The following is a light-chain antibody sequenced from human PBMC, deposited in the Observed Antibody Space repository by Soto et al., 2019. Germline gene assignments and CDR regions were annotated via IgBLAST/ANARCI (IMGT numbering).Light chain of an antibody. CDR3: SSYTSSSTYYV. V-gene: IGLV2-14*03. J-gene: IGLJ1*01. CDR1: SSDVGAYNY. Sequence: QSALTQPASVSGSPGQSITISCTGTSSDVGAYNYVSWYQHHPGKAPKLMIYDVSNRPSGVSNRFSGSKSGNTASLTISGLQAEDEADYSCSSYTSSSTYYVFGTGTKLTVL. CDR2: DVS.